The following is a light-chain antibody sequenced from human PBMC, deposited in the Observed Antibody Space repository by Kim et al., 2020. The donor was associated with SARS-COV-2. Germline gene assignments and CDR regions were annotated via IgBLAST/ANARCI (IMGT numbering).Light chain of an antibody. CDR1: RSVSNSY. CDR2: GAS. J-gene: IGKJ1*01. V-gene: IGKV3-20*01. CDR3: QQYGDSPPWT. Sequence: PGERATLSCRASRSVSNSYLAWYQQKPGQTPRLLIYGASSRATGIPDRFSGSGSGTDFTLTISRLEPEDFAVYYCQQYGDSPPWTFGHGTKVDIK.